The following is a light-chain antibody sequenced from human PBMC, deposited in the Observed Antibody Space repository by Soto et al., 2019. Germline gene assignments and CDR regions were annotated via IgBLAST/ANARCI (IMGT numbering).Light chain of an antibody. CDR2: AAS. J-gene: IGKJ1*01. V-gene: IGKV1-39*01. CDR1: QSISSY. CDR3: QQYNTYLS. Sequence: DIQMTQSPSTLSPSLGDRLTITCRASQSISSYLKWYQQKPGKAPKLLIYAASSLQSGVPSRFSGSGSGTDFPLTISRLQPDDVATDDCQQYNTYLSFGQGTKVDIK.